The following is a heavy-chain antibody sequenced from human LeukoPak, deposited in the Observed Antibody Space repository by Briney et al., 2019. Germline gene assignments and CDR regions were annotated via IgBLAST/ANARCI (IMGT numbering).Heavy chain of an antibody. CDR1: GFTFSSYS. V-gene: IGHV3-48*01. CDR2: ISSSSSTI. Sequence: GGSLRLSCAASGFTFSSYSMNWVRQAPGKGLECVSYISSSSSTIYSADSVKGRFTISRDNAKNSLYLQMNSLRAEDTAVYYCARDFHRRLYDSSAYHPYWGQGTLVTVSS. CDR3: ARDFHRRLYDSSAYHPY. J-gene: IGHJ4*02. D-gene: IGHD3-22*01.